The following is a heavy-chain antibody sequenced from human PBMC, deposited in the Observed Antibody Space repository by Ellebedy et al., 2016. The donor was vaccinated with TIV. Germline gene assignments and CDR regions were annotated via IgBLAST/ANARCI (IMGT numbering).Heavy chain of an antibody. CDR1: GFTFRSYG. Sequence: PGESLKISCAASGFTFRSYGMYWVRQAPGKGPEWAALIKYDESATHYADSVKGRFTISRDNSKNTLYLQMNSLRAEDTAVYYCANLNQQTDKGAVDIWGQGTMVTVSS. D-gene: IGHD2-2*01. CDR2: IKYDESAT. J-gene: IGHJ3*02. V-gene: IGHV3-30*02. CDR3: ANLNQQTDKGAVDI.